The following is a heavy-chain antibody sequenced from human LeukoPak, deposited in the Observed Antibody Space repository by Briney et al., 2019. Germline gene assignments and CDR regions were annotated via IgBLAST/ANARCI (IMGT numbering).Heavy chain of an antibody. D-gene: IGHD5-18*01. V-gene: IGHV3-21*01. CDR3: ARGSSGYSYILSY. CDR2: ISSRSNYI. J-gene: IGHJ4*02. Sequence: GGSLRLSCAASGFTFSSYWMHWVRQAPGKGLEWVSSISSRSNYIYYADSVKGRFTISRDNAKNSLYLQMSSLRAEDTAMYYCARGSSGYSYILSYWGQGALVTVSS. CDR1: GFTFSSYW.